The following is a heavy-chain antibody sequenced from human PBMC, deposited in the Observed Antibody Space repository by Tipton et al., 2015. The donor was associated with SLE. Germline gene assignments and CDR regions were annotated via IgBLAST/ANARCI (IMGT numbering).Heavy chain of an antibody. Sequence: SLRLSCAASGFTFDDYAVHWVRQAPGKGLEWVSGISWNSGSIGYADSVKGRFTISRDNAKNSLYLQMNSLRAEDTALYYCAKDISIVVVPAAHLDYWGQGTLVTVSS. CDR3: AKDISIVVVPAAHLDY. V-gene: IGHV3-9*01. D-gene: IGHD2-2*01. CDR2: ISWNSGSI. J-gene: IGHJ4*02. CDR1: GFTFDDYA.